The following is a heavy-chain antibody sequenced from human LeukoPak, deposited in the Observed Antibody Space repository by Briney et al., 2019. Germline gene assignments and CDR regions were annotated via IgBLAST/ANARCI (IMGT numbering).Heavy chain of an antibody. V-gene: IGHV3-30*04. CDR2: ISYDGSNK. D-gene: IGHD6-19*01. CDR3: AKDQYVGSAALAGDY. Sequence: GGSLRLSCAASGFTFSSYAMHWVRQAPGKGLEWVAVISYDGSNKYYADSVKGRFTISRDNSKNTLYLQMNSLRAEDTAVYYCAKDQYVGSAALAGDYWGQGTLVIVSS. CDR1: GFTFSSYA. J-gene: IGHJ4*02.